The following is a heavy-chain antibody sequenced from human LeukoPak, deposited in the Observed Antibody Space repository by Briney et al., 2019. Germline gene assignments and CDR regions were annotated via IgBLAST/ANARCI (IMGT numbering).Heavy chain of an antibody. D-gene: IGHD4-17*01. CDR3: ASPQYGDQWGLDY. Sequence: ASVTVSLTSSVYTFTSYYMHWVGQAPGQGLEWVGIINPSGGSTSYAQKFQGRVTMTRDTSTSTVYMALSSLRSEDTAVSYCASPQYGDQWGLDYWGQGTLVTVSS. J-gene: IGHJ4*02. CDR1: VYTFTSYY. CDR2: INPSGGST. V-gene: IGHV1-46*03.